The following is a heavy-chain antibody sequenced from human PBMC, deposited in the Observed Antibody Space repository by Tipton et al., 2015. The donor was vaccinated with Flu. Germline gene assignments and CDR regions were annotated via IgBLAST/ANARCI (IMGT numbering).Heavy chain of an antibody. CDR2: IGTSGGTI. Sequence: GSLRLSCAASGFTFSGYEMNWVRQAPGKGLEWVSFIGTSGGTIYYADSVKGRFTLSRDNAKNSLYLQMNSLRAGDTAIYYCARDIRGLVTTSSAFDNWGQGTLVTVSS. D-gene: IGHD1/OR15-1a*01. V-gene: IGHV3-48*03. CDR1: GFTFSGYE. CDR3: ARDIRGLVTTSSAFDN. J-gene: IGHJ4*02.